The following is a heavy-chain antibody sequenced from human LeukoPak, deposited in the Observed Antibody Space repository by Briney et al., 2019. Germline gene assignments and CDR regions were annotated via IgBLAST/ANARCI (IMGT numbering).Heavy chain of an antibody. CDR1: GYTFTGYY. V-gene: IGHV1-2*06. J-gene: IGHJ5*02. CDR2: INPNSGGT. D-gene: IGHD3-10*01. Sequence: ASVKVSCKASGYTFTGYYMHWVRQAPGQGLEWMGRINPNSGGTNYAQKFQGRVTMTRDTSISTAYMELSRLRSDDTAVYYCARGGEITYYYGSDHWFDPWGQGTLVTVSS. CDR3: ARGGEITYYYGSDHWFDP.